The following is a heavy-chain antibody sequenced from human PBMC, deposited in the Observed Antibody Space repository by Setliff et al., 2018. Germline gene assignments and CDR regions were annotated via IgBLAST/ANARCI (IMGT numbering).Heavy chain of an antibody. V-gene: IGHV3-49*04. CDR3: TRGRFDP. CDR2: IKSKAYGGTT. CDR1: GFTFGDYA. Sequence: GGSLRLSCTASGFTFGDYAMSWVRQAPGKGLEWVGFIKSKAYGGTTDYAASVKGRFTISRDDSKSIAYLQMNSLKTEDTAVYYCTRGRFDPWGQGTLVTVSS. J-gene: IGHJ5*02.